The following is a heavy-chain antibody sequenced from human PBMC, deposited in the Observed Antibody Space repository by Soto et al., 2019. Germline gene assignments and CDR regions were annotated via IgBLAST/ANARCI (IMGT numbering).Heavy chain of an antibody. D-gene: IGHD3-16*01. CDR3: ARGDGQGAHGAPVYYYYGMDV. J-gene: IGHJ6*02. Sequence: SETLSLTCAVYGGSFSAYYWSWIRQPPGKGLQWIGEINHSGSGSTNYNPSLKGRVTISVATSKNQFSLKLSSVTAADTAVYYCARGDGQGAHGAPVYYYYGMDVWGQGTTVTVSS. CDR2: INHSGSGST. CDR1: GGSFSAYY. V-gene: IGHV4-34*01.